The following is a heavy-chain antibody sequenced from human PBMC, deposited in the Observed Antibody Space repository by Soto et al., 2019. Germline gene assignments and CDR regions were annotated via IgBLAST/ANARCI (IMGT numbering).Heavy chain of an antibody. V-gene: IGHV1-69*02. CDR1: GGTFSSYT. CDR2: IIPILGIA. J-gene: IGHJ6*02. D-gene: IGHD3-10*01. CDR3: ARFRGSYGMDV. Sequence: QVQLVQSGAEVKKPGSSVKVSCKGSGGTFSSYTISWVRQAPGQGLEWMGRIIPILGIANHAQKFQGRVTITADKSTSTASMELSSLGSEDTAVYYCARFRGSYGMDVWGQGTTVTVSS.